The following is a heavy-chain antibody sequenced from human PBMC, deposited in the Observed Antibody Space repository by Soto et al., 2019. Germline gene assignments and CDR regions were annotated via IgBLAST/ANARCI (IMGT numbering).Heavy chain of an antibody. J-gene: IGHJ4*02. Sequence: ASVKVSCKASGYTFTTYAMHWVRQAPGQRLEWMGWINAGNGNTKYSQKFQGRVTITRDTSASTAYMDLSSLRSEDTAVYYCARDKGYCSSTSCYNPLFDYSGQGTLVIVSS. V-gene: IGHV1-3*01. CDR1: GYTFTTYA. CDR2: INAGNGNT. CDR3: ARDKGYCSSTSCYNPLFDY. D-gene: IGHD2-2*02.